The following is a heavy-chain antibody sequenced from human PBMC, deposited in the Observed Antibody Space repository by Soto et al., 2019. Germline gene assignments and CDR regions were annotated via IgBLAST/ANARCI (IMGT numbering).Heavy chain of an antibody. CDR3: AKVSGSGWYYYYGMDV. CDR2: ISYDGSNK. Sequence: GGSLRLSCAASGFTFSSYGMHWVCQAPGKGLEWVAVISYDGSNKYYADSVKGRFTISRDNSKNTLYLQMNSLRAEDTAVYYCAKVSGSGWYYYYGMDVWGQGTTVTVSS. D-gene: IGHD6-19*01. J-gene: IGHJ6*02. CDR1: GFTFSSYG. V-gene: IGHV3-30*18.